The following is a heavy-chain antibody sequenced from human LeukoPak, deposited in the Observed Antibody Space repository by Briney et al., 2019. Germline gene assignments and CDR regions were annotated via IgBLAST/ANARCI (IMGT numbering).Heavy chain of an antibody. CDR2: ISSSSSYI. V-gene: IGHV3-21*01. CDR1: AFTFSSYS. J-gene: IGHJ4*02. CDR3: ARDRMVRGVPLDY. Sequence: GGSLRLSCAASAFTFSSYSMNSVRQAPGKGLEWVSSISSSSSYIYYADSVKGRFTISRDNAKNSPYLQMNSLRAEDTAVYYCARDRMVRGVPLDYWGQGTLVTVSS. D-gene: IGHD3-10*01.